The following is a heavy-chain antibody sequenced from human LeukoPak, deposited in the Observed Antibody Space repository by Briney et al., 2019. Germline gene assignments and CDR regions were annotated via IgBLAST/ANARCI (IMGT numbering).Heavy chain of an antibody. J-gene: IGHJ4*02. CDR1: GFTFSTYA. CDR3: AKDTHPYCSGGSCYSTFDY. CDR2: ISGSGGST. Sequence: GGSLRLSCAASGFTFSTYAMSWVRQAPGKGLEWVSSISGSGGSTYYAGSVRGRFTVSRDNSKNTLYLQMNSLRAEDTAVYYCAKDTHPYCSGGSCYSTFDYWGQGTLVTVSS. V-gene: IGHV3-23*01. D-gene: IGHD2-15*01.